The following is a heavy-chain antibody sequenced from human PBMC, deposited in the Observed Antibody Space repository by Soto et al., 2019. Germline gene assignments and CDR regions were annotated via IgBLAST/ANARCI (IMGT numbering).Heavy chain of an antibody. CDR1: GFSISSRHW. Sequence: QVQLQESGPGLVKPSDTLSLTCAVSGFSISSRHWWCLLRQPPGKRLEWIGYVYSSGSTYFSPSLRSRVSMSIDTSKNQFSLKLSAVTAVDTAVYYCARTADYGDGNWFDPWGQGNLVTVSS. J-gene: IGHJ5*02. CDR2: VYSSGST. D-gene: IGHD4-17*01. CDR3: ARTADYGDGNWFDP. V-gene: IGHV4-28*01.